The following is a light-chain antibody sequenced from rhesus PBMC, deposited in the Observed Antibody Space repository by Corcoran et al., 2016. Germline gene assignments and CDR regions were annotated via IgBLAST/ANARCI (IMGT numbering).Light chain of an antibody. V-gene: IGKV1-28*03. Sequence: DIQMTQSPSSLSASVGDTVTITCRASQGISSYLNWFQQKPGKAPKLLIYDASSLESGVPSRFRGSGSGTDFTLTISSLQPEDFAAYYCLQHNSYPYSCGQGTKVEIK. CDR2: DAS. CDR1: QGISSY. CDR3: LQHNSYPYS. J-gene: IGKJ2*01.